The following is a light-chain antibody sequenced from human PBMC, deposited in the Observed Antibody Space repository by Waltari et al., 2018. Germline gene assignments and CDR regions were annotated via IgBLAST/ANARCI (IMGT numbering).Light chain of an antibody. J-gene: IGKJ4*01. CDR1: QGISSW. V-gene: IGKV1-12*01. CDR3: QQAADFPLT. CDR2: AAS. Sequence: DIQLTQSPSSVSASVGDRLTVACRASQGISSWLTWYQQKPGEAPKLLIFAASTLETGVPSRFSGGGSGTEFNLTISSLQPEDLGTYYCQQAADFPLTFGGGTKVEIK.